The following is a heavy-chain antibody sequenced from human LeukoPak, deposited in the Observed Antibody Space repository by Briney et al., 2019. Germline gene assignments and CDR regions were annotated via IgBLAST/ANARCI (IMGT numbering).Heavy chain of an antibody. D-gene: IGHD6-19*01. V-gene: IGHV4-34*01. Sequence: SETLSLTCAVYGGSFSGHYWSWIRQPPGKGLEWIGEINHSGSTNYNPSLKSRVTISVDTSKNQFSLKLSSVTAADTAVYYCARPQGWLGTQPFDYWGQGTLVTVSS. J-gene: IGHJ4*02. CDR3: ARPQGWLGTQPFDY. CDR2: INHSGST. CDR1: GGSFSGHY.